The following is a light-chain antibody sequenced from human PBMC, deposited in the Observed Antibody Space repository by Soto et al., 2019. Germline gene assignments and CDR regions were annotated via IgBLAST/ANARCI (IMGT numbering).Light chain of an antibody. CDR2: DAN. CDR1: RGIKSW. Sequence: DIQMTQSPSSVSASVGDRVIITCRASRGIKSWLAWFQQKLGNAPKLLIYDANTLQSGVPSRFSGSGSGTDFILTISSLQPEDCATYYCQQADSFPIAFGQGTRLEIK. V-gene: IGKV1D-12*01. J-gene: IGKJ5*01. CDR3: QQADSFPIA.